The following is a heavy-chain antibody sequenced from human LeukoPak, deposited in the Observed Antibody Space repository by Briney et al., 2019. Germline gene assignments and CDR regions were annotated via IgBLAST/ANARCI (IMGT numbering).Heavy chain of an antibody. J-gene: IGHJ5*02. D-gene: IGHD3-3*01. Sequence: GGSLRLSCAASGFTFSSYSMNWVRQAPGKGLEWVSSISSSSSYIYYADSVEGRFTISRDNAKNSLYLQMNSLRAEDTAVYYCAKDSRSPTIPRWFDPWGQGTLVTVSS. CDR2: ISSSSSYI. V-gene: IGHV3-21*04. CDR1: GFTFSSYS. CDR3: AKDSRSPTIPRWFDP.